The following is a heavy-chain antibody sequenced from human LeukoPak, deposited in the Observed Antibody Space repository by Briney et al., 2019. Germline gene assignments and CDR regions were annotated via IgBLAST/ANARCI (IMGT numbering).Heavy chain of an antibody. Sequence: ASVKVSCKASGYTFTNYGITWVRQAPGQGLEWMGWISPYSGHTKYAQIFQGRVTMTTDTSTSTASMELRSLRSDDTAVYYCARDGGYSAHDYWGQGTLVTVSS. J-gene: IGHJ4*02. CDR2: ISPYSGHT. CDR1: GYTFTNYG. CDR3: ARDGGYSAHDY. V-gene: IGHV1-18*01. D-gene: IGHD5-18*01.